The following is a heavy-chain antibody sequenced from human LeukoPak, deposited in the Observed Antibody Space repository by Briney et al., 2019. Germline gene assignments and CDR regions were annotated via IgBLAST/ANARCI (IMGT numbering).Heavy chain of an antibody. CDR1: GDSFSSADYF. Sequence: PSQTLSLTCTVSGDSFSSADYFWSWIRQPPGKGLEWIAYVSYSGRIAYTPSLKSRVTISLDTSKNQFSLKVASVTAADTAVYYCARGPPAYGSDFELDPWGRGTLVTVSP. D-gene: IGHD3-10*01. V-gene: IGHV4-30-4*01. J-gene: IGHJ5*02. CDR3: ARGPPAYGSDFELDP. CDR2: VSYSGRI.